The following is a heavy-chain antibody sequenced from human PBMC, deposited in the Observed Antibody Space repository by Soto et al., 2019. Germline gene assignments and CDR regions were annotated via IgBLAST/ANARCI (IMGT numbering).Heavy chain of an antibody. CDR2: ISSSSSYI. V-gene: IGHV3-21*01. Sequence: GGSLRLSCATSGFTFSSYIMNWVRQSPGKGLEWVSSISSSSSYIYYADSVKGRFTISRDNAKNSLYLQMNSLRAEDTAVYYCASSAQEMEFDYWGQGTLVTVSS. J-gene: IGHJ4*02. CDR3: ASSAQEMEFDY. CDR1: GFTFSSYI. D-gene: IGHD1-1*01.